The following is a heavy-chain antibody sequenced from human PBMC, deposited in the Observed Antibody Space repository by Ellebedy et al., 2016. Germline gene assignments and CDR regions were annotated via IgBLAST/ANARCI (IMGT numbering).Heavy chain of an antibody. J-gene: IGHJ4*02. V-gene: IGHV5-51*01. CDR3: ASGNPQRDFDS. D-gene: IGHD5-24*01. Sequence: GESLKISCKGSGYNFATDWIGWVRQMPGKGLEWMGIIFPGDSDTRYSPSFQGQVTMSADKSISTAYLQWSSLKASDTAMYYCASGNPQRDFDSWGQGTLVTVSS. CDR1: GYNFATDW. CDR2: IFPGDSDT.